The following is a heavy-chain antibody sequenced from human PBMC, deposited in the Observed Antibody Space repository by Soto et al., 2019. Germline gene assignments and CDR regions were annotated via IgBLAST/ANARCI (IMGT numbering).Heavy chain of an antibody. CDR1: GFTFSNAW. D-gene: IGHD5-12*01. Sequence: GGSLRLSCAASGFTFSNAWMNWVRQAPGKGLEWVGRIKSKTDGGTTDYAAPVKGRFTISRDDSKNTLYLQMNSLKTEDTAVYYCTTAVYNGYESVSYYYYNGMDVWGQGTTVTVSS. CDR3: TTAVYNGYESVSYYYYNGMDV. V-gene: IGHV3-15*07. CDR2: IKSKTDGGTT. J-gene: IGHJ6*02.